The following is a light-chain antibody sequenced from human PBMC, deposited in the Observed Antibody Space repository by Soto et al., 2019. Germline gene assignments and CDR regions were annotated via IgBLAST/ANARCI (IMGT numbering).Light chain of an antibody. Sequence: QSVLTQPPSVSGAPGQRVTISCSGSTSNIGNNAVNSYQQLPAKAPRALIYYDDLLPTGVSKRFSGSKSGTSVSLAISGLQSDEEADYYCASWDDTLSGVVFGGGTKLTVL. CDR3: ASWDDTLSGVV. CDR1: TSNIGNNA. V-gene: IGLV1-36*01. J-gene: IGLJ3*02. CDR2: YDD.